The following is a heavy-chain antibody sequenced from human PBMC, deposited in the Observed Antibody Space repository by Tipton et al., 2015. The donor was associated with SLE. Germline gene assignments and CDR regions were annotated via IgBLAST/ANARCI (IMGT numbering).Heavy chain of an antibody. J-gene: IGHJ4*02. V-gene: IGHV4-34*01. D-gene: IGHD2-2*02. CDR3: ASPLGYCSSTSCYTLVY. CDR2: INHSGST. CDR1: GGSFSGYY. Sequence: TLSLTCAVYGGSFSGYYWSWIRQPPGKGLEWIGEINHSGSTNYNPSLKSRVTISVDTSKNHFSLKLSSVTAADTAVYYCASPLGYCSSTSCYTLVYWGQGTLVTVSS.